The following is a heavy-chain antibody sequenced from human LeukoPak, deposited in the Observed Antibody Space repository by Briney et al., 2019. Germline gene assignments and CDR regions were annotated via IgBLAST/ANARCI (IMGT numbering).Heavy chain of an antibody. D-gene: IGHD1-26*01. CDR1: GFTFSSYS. CDR3: ARESRVGATANYFDY. Sequence: PGGSLRLSCAASGFTFSSYSMSWVRQAPGKGLEWVSSISSSISDTYYADSVRGRFSISRDNAKNSLYLQMNSLRAEDTAVYYCARESRVGATANYFDYWGQGTLVTVSS. J-gene: IGHJ4*02. V-gene: IGHV3-21*01. CDR2: ISSSISDT.